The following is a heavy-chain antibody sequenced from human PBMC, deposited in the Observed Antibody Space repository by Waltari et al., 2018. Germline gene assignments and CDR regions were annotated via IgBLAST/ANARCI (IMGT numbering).Heavy chain of an antibody. D-gene: IGHD3-22*01. V-gene: IGHV3-53*04. CDR3: VTHSSNYYFAMDV. CDR1: AFSVSGTY. Sequence: EVQLVESGGGLVQSGGSLRLSCEASAFSVSGTYMSWVRQAPGKGLEWVSVITSVGKTYYGDSVRGRFTMSRHDSKNTVYLQMDNLRPEDTAVFYCVTHSSNYYFAMDVWGPGTTVTVSS. CDR2: ITSVGKT. J-gene: IGHJ6*02.